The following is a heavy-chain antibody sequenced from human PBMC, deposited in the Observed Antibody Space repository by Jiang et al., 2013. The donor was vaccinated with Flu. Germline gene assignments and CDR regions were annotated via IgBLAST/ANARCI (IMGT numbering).Heavy chain of an antibody. Sequence: YYMHWVRQAPGQGLEWMGIINPSGGSTSYAQKFQGRVTMTRDASTSTVYMELSSLRSEDTAVYYCARVRIAAAGRGDFQHWGQGTLVTVSS. CDR3: ARVRIAAAGRGDFQH. CDR1: YY. D-gene: IGHD6-13*01. CDR2: INPSGGST. J-gene: IGHJ1*01. V-gene: IGHV1-46*01.